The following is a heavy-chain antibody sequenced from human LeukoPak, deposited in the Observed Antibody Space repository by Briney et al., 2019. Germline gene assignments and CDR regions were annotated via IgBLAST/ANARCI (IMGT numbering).Heavy chain of an antibody. CDR2: IYTSGST. CDR1: GGSISSGSYY. CDR3: ALAPAAHNWFDL. V-gene: IGHV4-61*02. J-gene: IGHJ5*02. Sequence: SETLSLTCTDSGGSISSGSYYWSWIRQPAGKGLEWIGRIYTSGSTNYNPSLKSRVTISVDTSKNQFSLKLSSVTAADTAVYYCALAPAAHNWFDLWGQGTLVTVSS. D-gene: IGHD2-2*01.